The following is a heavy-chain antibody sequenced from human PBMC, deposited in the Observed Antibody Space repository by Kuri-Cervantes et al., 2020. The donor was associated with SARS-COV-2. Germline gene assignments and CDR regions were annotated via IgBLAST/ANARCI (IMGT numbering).Heavy chain of an antibody. V-gene: IGHV3-48*03. CDR2: ISSSGSTI. D-gene: IGHD6-19*01. CDR1: GFTFSSYE. J-gene: IGHJ4*02. Sequence: GESLKISCAASGFTFSSYEMNWVRQAPGKGLEWVSYISSSGSTIYYADSVKGRFTISRDNAKNSLYRQMNSLRAEDTAVYYCARVDPPLIDSSGLTGIDYWGQGTLVTVSS. CDR3: ARVDPPLIDSSGLTGIDY.